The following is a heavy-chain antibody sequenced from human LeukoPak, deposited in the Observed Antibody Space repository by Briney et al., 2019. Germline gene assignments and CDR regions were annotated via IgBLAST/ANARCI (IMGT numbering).Heavy chain of an antibody. J-gene: IGHJ4*02. CDR1: GYTFTGYY. V-gene: IGHV1-2*06. CDR2: INPNSGGT. Sequence: ASVKVSCKASGYTFTGYYMHWVRQAPGQGLEWMGRINPNSGGTNYAQKFQGRVTMTRDTSISTAYMELSRLGSEDTAVYYCASNPPRTGDFNSWGQGALVTVSS. D-gene: IGHD7-27*01. CDR3: ASNPPRTGDFNS.